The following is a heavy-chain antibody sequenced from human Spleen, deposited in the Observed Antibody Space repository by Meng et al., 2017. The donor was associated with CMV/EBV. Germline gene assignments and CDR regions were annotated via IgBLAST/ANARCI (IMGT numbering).Heavy chain of an antibody. Sequence: SETLSLTCTVSGGSISSYYWSWIRQPPGKGLEWIGYIYYSGSTNYNPSLKSRVTISVDTSKNQFSLKLSSVTAADTAVYYCARRTISSPYDYWGQGTLVTVSS. CDR2: IYYSGST. CDR1: GGSISSYY. CDR3: ARRTISSPYDY. J-gene: IGHJ4*02. V-gene: IGHV4-59*12. D-gene: IGHD3-3*02.